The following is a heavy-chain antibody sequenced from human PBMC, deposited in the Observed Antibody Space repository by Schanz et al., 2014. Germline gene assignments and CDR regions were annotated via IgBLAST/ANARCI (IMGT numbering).Heavy chain of an antibody. J-gene: IGHJ6*02. CDR1: GYTFTSHG. D-gene: IGHD3-10*01. Sequence: QVQLVQSGAEVKKPGASVKVSCTASGYTFTSHGISWVRQAPGQGLEWMGWISAYNGHTDYAQKLQGRVTLTTDTSTSTAYMELRNLRSDDTAVYYCARAKRFGDMDVWGQGTTVTVSS. CDR3: ARAKRFGDMDV. V-gene: IGHV1-18*01. CDR2: ISAYNGHT.